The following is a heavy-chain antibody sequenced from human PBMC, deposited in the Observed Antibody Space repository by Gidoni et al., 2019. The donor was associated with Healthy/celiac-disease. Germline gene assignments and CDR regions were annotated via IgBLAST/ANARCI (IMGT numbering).Heavy chain of an antibody. J-gene: IGHJ4*02. CDR2: IYYSGST. Sequence: LKWIGYIYYSGSTYYNPSLESPVTISVETSKNQFSLKLSSVTAADTAVYYRARDGSQGRIFDDWGQGTLVTVSS. V-gene: IGHV4-31*01. D-gene: IGHD2-15*01. CDR3: ARDGSQGRIFDD.